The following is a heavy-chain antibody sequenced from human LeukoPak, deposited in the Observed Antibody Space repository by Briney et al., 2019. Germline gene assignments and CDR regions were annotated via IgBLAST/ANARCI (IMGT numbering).Heavy chain of an antibody. V-gene: IGHV4-61*02. CDR1: GGSISIGSYY. CDR2: IYTSGSA. CDR3: AREVTIFGVVTRARFDP. Sequence: SQTLSLTCTVSGGSISIGSYYWSWIRQPAGKGLELIGRIYTSGSANYNPSLKSRVTISVDTFKNQFSLKLSSVTAADTAVYYCAREVTIFGVVTRARFDPWGQGTLVTVSS. D-gene: IGHD3-3*01. J-gene: IGHJ5*02.